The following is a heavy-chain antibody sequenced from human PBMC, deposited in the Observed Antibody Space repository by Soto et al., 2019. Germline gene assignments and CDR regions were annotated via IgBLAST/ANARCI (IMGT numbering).Heavy chain of an antibody. CDR1: GGSISNDNYY. Sequence: QVQLQESGPGLVKPSQTLSLTCTVSGGSISNDNYYWSWIRQPPGKGLEWVGYIFYSGSTYYNPYLKTRLTFSVDTSKCQFSLSLTSVTESDTAVYYCARGPTVTTDYWGQGTLVTVSS. CDR3: ARGPTVTTDY. J-gene: IGHJ4*02. D-gene: IGHD4-17*01. V-gene: IGHV4-30-4*01. CDR2: IFYSGST.